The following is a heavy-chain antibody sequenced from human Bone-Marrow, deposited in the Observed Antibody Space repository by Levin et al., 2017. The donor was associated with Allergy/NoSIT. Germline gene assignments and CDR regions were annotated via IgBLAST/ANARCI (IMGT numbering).Heavy chain of an antibody. Sequence: GGSLRLSCAASGFTFSSYGMHWVRQAPGKGLEWVAVLSYDGSHIYYADSVKGRFAISRDNSKNTVCLQMNSLRVEDTALYYCARDQGIYGGRYGMDVWGQGTTVTVSS. CDR2: LSYDGSHI. V-gene: IGHV3-30*03. J-gene: IGHJ6*02. D-gene: IGHD2-15*01. CDR3: ARDQGIYGGRYGMDV. CDR1: GFTFSSYG.